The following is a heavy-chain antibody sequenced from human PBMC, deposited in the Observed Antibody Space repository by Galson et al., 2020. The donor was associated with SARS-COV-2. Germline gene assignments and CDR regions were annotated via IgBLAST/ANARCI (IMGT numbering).Heavy chain of an antibody. Sequence: GSLKISCAASGFTFSSYWMSWVRQAPGKGLEWVANIKQDGSEKYYVDSVKGRFTISRDNAKNSLYLQMNSLRAEDTAVYYCARDGNYYDSSGYYSSPFDYYYYMDVWGKGTTVTVSS. CDR2: IKQDGSEK. CDR1: GFTFSSYW. CDR3: ARDGNYYDSSGYYSSPFDYYYYMDV. D-gene: IGHD3-22*01. V-gene: IGHV3-7*03. J-gene: IGHJ6*03.